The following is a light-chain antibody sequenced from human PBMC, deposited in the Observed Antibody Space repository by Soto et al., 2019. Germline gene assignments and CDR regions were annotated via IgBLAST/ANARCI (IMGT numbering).Light chain of an antibody. CDR3: AAWDDSLNGLYV. CDR2: SNN. CDR1: SSNIGSNT. Sequence: ALTQPPSASGTPGQRVTISCSGSSSNIGSNTVNWYQQLPGTAPKLLIYSNNQRPSGVPDRLSGSKSGTSASLAISGLQSEDEADYYCAAWDDSLNGLYVFGTGTKVTVL. V-gene: IGLV1-44*01. J-gene: IGLJ1*01.